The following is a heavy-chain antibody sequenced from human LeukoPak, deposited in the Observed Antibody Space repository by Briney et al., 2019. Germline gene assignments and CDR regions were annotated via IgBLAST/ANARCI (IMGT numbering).Heavy chain of an antibody. J-gene: IGHJ4*02. CDR3: AKDHCGGDCYSWDY. Sequence: PGGSLRLSCAASGFTFSSYGMHWVRQAPGKGLEWVAVIWYDGSNKYYADSVKGRFTISRDNSKNTLYLQMNSLRAEDTAVYYCAKDHCGGDCYSWDYWGQGTLVTVSS. CDR1: GFTFSSYG. CDR2: IWYDGSNK. D-gene: IGHD2-21*02. V-gene: IGHV3-33*06.